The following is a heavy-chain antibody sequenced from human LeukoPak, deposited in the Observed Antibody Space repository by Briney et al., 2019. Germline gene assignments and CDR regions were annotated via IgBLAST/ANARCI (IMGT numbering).Heavy chain of an antibody. CDR1: GFTFSSYG. CDR2: ISYDGNNK. CDR3: AKDLSEAPDY. Sequence: PGGSLRLSCAASGFTFSSYGMHWVRQAPGKGLEWVAVISYDGNNKYYADSVKGRFTISRDNSKNTLYLQMNSLRAEDTAVYYCAKDLSEAPDYWGQGTLVTVSS. V-gene: IGHV3-30*18. J-gene: IGHJ4*02.